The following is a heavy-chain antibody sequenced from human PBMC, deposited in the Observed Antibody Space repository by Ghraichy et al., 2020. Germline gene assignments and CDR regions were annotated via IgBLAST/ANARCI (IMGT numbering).Heavy chain of an antibody. D-gene: IGHD6-13*01. V-gene: IGHV3-48*01. CDR3: ARLPLPRRAAVGDWYFDR. J-gene: IGHJ2*01. Sequence: GGSLRLSCEGSGFSFSDYSMIWVRLTPRKALEWVSYITGSSITIFYTDSVKGRFTISRDNAKNSLYLQMNSLRAEDTAVYYCARLPLPRRAAVGDWYFDRGRRGTLVTVSS. CDR2: ITGSSITI. CDR1: GFSFSDYS.